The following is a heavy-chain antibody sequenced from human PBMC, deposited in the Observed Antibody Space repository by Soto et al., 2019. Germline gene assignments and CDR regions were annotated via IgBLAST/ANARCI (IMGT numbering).Heavy chain of an antibody. J-gene: IGHJ4*02. CDR3: ARDGVGSGYYYELNY. CDR2: ISAYNGNT. V-gene: IGHV1-18*01. D-gene: IGHD3-22*01. CDR1: GYTFTSYD. Sequence: VASVKVSCKASGYTFTSYDISWARQAPGQGLEWMGWISAYNGNTNYAQKLQGRVTMTTDTSTSTAYMELRSLRSDDTAVYYCARDGVGSGYYYELNYWGQGTLVTVSS.